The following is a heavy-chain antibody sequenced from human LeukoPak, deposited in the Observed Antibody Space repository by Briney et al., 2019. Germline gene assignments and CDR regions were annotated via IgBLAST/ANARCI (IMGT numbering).Heavy chain of an antibody. Sequence: AGGFPRLSCAASGFTFSSYAMSWVRQAPGKGLEWVSAISGSGGSTYYADSVKGRFTISRDNSKSTLYLQMNSLRAEDTAVYYCAKEAGDYGQYWGQGTLVTVSS. J-gene: IGHJ4*02. CDR2: ISGSGGST. CDR3: AKEAGDYGQY. V-gene: IGHV3-23*01. CDR1: GFTFSSYA. D-gene: IGHD4-17*01.